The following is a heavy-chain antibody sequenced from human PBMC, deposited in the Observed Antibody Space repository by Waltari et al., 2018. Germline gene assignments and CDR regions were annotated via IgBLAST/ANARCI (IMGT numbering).Heavy chain of an antibody. CDR2: ISYDGSNK. Sequence: QVQLVESGGGVVQPGRSLRLSCAASGFTFSSYAMHWVRQAPGKGLEWVAVISYDGSNKYYAYSVKGRFTISRDNSNNTLYLQMNSLRAEDTAVYYCARGGYINWFDPWGQGTLVTVSS. CDR1: GFTFSSYA. D-gene: IGHD3-22*01. CDR3: ARGGYINWFDP. V-gene: IGHV3-30-3*01. J-gene: IGHJ5*02.